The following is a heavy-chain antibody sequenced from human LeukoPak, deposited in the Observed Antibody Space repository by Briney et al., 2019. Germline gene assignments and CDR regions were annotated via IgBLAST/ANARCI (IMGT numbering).Heavy chain of an antibody. CDR3: AKDRGYSSGWYEDY. V-gene: IGHV1-8*01. J-gene: IGHJ4*02. CDR1: GYTFTSYE. Sequence: ASVKVSCKASGYTFTSYEINWVRQATGQGLEWMGWMNPNSGDTAYAQKFQGRITMTRSTSINTAYMELSSLRSEDTAVYYCAKDRGYSSGWYEDYWGQGTLVTVSS. CDR2: MNPNSGDT. D-gene: IGHD6-19*01.